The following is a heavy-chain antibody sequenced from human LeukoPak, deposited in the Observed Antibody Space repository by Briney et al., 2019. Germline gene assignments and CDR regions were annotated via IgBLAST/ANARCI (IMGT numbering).Heavy chain of an antibody. CDR1: GYTFTSYY. Sequence: ASVKVSCKASGYTFTSYYMHWVRQAPGQGLEWMGIINPSGGSTSYAQKFQGRVTMTRDTSTSTVYMELSSLRSEDTAVYYCARGPLVGVVVLSWFDPWGQGTLVTVSS. V-gene: IGHV1-46*01. J-gene: IGHJ5*02. CDR2: INPSGGST. CDR3: ARGPLVGVVVLSWFDP. D-gene: IGHD2-21*01.